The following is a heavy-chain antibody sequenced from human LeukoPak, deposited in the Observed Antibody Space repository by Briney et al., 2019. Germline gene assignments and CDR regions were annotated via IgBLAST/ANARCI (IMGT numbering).Heavy chain of an antibody. CDR3: ARRLWAYCGGDCYAQFFDP. CDR1: GGTFSSYA. Sequence: SVKVSCKASGGTFSSYAVSWVRQAPGQGLEWMGGIIPIFGTANYAQKFQGRVTMTRDTSTSTVYMELSSLRSEDTAVYYCARRLWAYCGGDCYAQFFDPWGQGTLVTVSS. D-gene: IGHD2-21*02. V-gene: IGHV1-69*05. CDR2: IIPIFGTA. J-gene: IGHJ5*02.